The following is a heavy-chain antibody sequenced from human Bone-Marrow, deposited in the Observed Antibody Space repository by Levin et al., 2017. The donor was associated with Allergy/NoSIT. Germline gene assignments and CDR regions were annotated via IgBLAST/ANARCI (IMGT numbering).Heavy chain of an antibody. V-gene: IGHV3-7*01. Sequence: QSGGSLRLSCAGSGFTFSAYWVTWVRQAPGKGLEWVASIKRGGTTIYYGDSLEGRFTISRDDTKDLVYLQMNNLRAEDTALYYCARNYDPFYYGMDVWGQGTTVIVSS. D-gene: IGHD3-16*01. J-gene: IGHJ6*01. CDR3: ARNYDPFYYGMDV. CDR2: IKRGGTTI. CDR1: GFTFSAYW.